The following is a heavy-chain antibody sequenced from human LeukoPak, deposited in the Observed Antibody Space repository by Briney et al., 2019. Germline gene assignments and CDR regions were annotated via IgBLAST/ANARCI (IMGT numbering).Heavy chain of an antibody. D-gene: IGHD3-10*01. V-gene: IGHV3-43*02. Sequence: GGSLRLSCAASGFTFDDYAMHWVRQALGKGLEWVSLISGDGGSTYYADSVKGRFTISRDNSKNSLYLQMNSLRTEDTALYYCATGGDVWGQGTTVTVSS. CDR2: ISGDGGST. CDR3: ATGGDV. J-gene: IGHJ6*02. CDR1: GFTFDDYA.